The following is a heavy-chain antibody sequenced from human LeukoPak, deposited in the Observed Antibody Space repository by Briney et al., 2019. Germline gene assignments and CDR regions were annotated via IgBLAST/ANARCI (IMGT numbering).Heavy chain of an antibody. Sequence: SETLALTFAVQGGAFRGYYWSWIRQPPGKGLGWNGGIKPRGSNHYNPSLKSRVTISVDTSKNQFSLKLSSVTAADAAVYYCARVVLMVYAMGGMRVALRWFDPWGQGTLVTVSS. D-gene: IGHD2-8*01. J-gene: IGHJ5*02. CDR3: ARVVLMVYAMGGMRVALRWFDP. V-gene: IGHV4-34*01. CDR1: GGAFRGYY. CDR2: IKPRGSN.